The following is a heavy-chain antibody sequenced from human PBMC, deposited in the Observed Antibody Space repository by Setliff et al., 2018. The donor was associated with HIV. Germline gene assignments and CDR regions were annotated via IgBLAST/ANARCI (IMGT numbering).Heavy chain of an antibody. CDR2: INHSGST. CDR3: ARSDSGYRSSWAPFDI. J-gene: IGHJ3*02. CDR1: GGSFSGYY. D-gene: IGHD6-13*01. V-gene: IGHV4-34*01. Sequence: SETLSLTCAVYGGSFSGYYWSWIRQPPGKGLEWIGEINHSGSTNYNPSLQSRVTISVDTSKNQFSLKLSSVTAADTAVYYCARSDSGYRSSWAPFDIWGQGTMVTVSS.